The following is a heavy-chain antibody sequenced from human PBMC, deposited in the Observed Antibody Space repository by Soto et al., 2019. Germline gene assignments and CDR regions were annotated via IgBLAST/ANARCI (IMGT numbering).Heavy chain of an antibody. J-gene: IGHJ6*02. Sequence: QVQLVESGGGVVQPGRSLRLSCAASGFTFSSYGMHWVRQAPGKWLEWVAVISYDGSNKYYADSVKGRFTISRDNSKNTLYLQMNSLRAEDTAVYYCANDLAVGMGMDVWVQGTTVTVSS. V-gene: IGHV3-30*18. CDR2: ISYDGSNK. CDR1: GFTFSSYG. D-gene: IGHD3-3*02. CDR3: ANDLAVGMGMDV.